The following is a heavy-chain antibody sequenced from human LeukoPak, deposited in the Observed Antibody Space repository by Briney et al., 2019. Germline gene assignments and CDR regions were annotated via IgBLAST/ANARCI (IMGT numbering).Heavy chain of an antibody. Sequence: GASVKVSCKASGYTFTSYDINWVRQATGQGLEWMGWINPNSGGTNYAQKFQGRVTMTRDTSISTAYMELSRLRSDDTAVYYCARSAHIVVVIANYYFDYWGQGTLVTVSS. V-gene: IGHV1-2*02. CDR2: INPNSGGT. CDR1: GYTFTSYD. CDR3: ARSAHIVVVIANYYFDY. D-gene: IGHD2-21*01. J-gene: IGHJ4*02.